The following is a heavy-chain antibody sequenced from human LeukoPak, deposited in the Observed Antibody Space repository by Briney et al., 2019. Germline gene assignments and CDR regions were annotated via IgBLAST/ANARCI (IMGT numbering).Heavy chain of an antibody. D-gene: IGHD1-1*01. CDR2: IWYDGSNK. CDR1: GFTFSSYG. Sequence: PGGSLRLSCAASGFTFSSYGMHWVRQAPGKGLEWVAVIWYDGSNKYYADSVKGRFTISRDNSKNTLYLQMNSLRAEDTAVYYCAREERDPYYYYGMDVWGQGTTVTVSS. CDR3: AREERDPYYYYGMDV. J-gene: IGHJ6*02. V-gene: IGHV3-33*01.